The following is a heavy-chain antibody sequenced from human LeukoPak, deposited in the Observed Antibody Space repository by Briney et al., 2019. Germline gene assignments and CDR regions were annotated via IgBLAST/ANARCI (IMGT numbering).Heavy chain of an antibody. CDR3: AREVVTATSYFDF. CDR1: GFTFSSYA. J-gene: IGHJ4*02. CDR2: IKQDGTEK. Sequence: PGGSLRLSCAASGFTFSSYAMSWVRQAPGKGLEWVANIKQDGTEKYYVDSVKGRFTISGDNAKNSLYLQMNSLRAEDTAVYYCAREVVTATSYFDFWGQGTLVTVSS. D-gene: IGHD2-21*02. V-gene: IGHV3-7*01.